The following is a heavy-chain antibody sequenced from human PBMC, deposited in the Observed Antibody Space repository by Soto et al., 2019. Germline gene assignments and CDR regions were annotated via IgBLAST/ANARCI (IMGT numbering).Heavy chain of an antibody. J-gene: IGHJ5*02. CDR2: IYYSGST. Sequence: ASETLSLTCTVSGGSISSYYWSWIRQPPGKGLEWIGYIYYSGSTNYNPSLKSRVTISVDTSKNQFSLKLSSVTAADTAVYYCARGPPVIAARQGYWFDPWGQGTLVTVSS. D-gene: IGHD6-6*01. CDR1: GGSISSYY. CDR3: ARGPPVIAARQGYWFDP. V-gene: IGHV4-59*01.